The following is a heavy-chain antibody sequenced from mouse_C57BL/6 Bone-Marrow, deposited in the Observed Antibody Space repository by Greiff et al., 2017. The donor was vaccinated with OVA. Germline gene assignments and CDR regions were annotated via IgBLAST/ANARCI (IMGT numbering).Heavy chain of an antibody. CDR3: ARYFPYYYGSSYYFDY. CDR2: INPSNGGT. D-gene: IGHD1-1*01. CDR1: GYTFTSYW. Sequence: QVQLQQPGTELVKPGASVKLSCKASGYTFTSYWMHWVKQRPGQGLEWIGNINPSNGGTNYNEKFKSKATLTVDKSSSTAYMQLSSLTSEDSAVYFCARYFPYYYGSSYYFDYLGQGTTLTVSS. V-gene: IGHV1-53*01. J-gene: IGHJ2*01.